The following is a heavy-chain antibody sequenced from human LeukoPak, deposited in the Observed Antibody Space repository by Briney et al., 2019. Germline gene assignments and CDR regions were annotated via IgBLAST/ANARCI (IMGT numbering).Heavy chain of an antibody. J-gene: IGHJ4*02. D-gene: IGHD2-21*02. CDR2: IYTSGST. CDR3: ARHGKGVTDFDY. CDR1: GGSISSGSYY. Sequence: PSQTLSLTCTVSGGSISSGSYYWSWIRQPAGKGLEWIGRIYTSGSTNYNPSLKSRVTISVDTSKNQFSLKLSSVTAADTAVYYCARHGKGVTDFDYWGQGTLVTVSS. V-gene: IGHV4-61*02.